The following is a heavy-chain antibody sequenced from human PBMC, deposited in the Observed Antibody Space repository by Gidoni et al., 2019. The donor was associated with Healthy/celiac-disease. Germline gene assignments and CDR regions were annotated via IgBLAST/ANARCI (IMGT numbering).Heavy chain of an antibody. J-gene: IGHJ5*02. V-gene: IGHV1-69*04. D-gene: IGHD3-22*01. CDR2: IIPILGIA. Sequence: QVQLVQSGAEVKQPGSSVKVSCKASGGTFSRYAISWVRQAPGQGLEWMGRIIPILGIANYAQKFQGRVTITADKSTSTAYMELSSLRSEDTAVYYCARGSGGYYDSSGYYSNWFDPWGQGTLVTVSS. CDR3: ARGSGGYYDSSGYYSNWFDP. CDR1: GGTFSRYA.